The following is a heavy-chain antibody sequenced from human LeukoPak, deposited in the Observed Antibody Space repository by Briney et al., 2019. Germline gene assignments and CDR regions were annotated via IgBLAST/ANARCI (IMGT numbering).Heavy chain of an antibody. CDR2: INHSGST. D-gene: IGHD3-3*01. Sequence: SETLSLTCAVYGGSFSGYYWIWIRQPPGKGLEWIGEINHSGSTNYNPSLKSRVTISVDTSKNQFSLKLSSVTAADTAVYYCARGDDSGAGWFDPWGQGTLVTVSS. V-gene: IGHV4-34*01. CDR3: ARGDDSGAGWFDP. CDR1: GGSFSGYY. J-gene: IGHJ5*02.